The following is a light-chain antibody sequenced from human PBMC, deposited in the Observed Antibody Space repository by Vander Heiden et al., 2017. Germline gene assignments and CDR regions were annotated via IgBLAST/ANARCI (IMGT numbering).Light chain of an antibody. V-gene: IGKV3-11*01. Sequence: VFTQSPPPLFLSPGERAILSCRASESVSDYLAWYQQKPGQAPRLLIYGASNRATGIPARFSGSGSGTGFTLTISSLGPEDFAVYYCQQRKNWPLTFGGGTKVEIK. CDR1: ESVSDY. CDR3: QQRKNWPLT. J-gene: IGKJ4*01. CDR2: GAS.